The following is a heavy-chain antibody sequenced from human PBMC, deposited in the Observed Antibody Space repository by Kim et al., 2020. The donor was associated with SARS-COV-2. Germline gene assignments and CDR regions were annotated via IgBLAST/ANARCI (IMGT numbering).Heavy chain of an antibody. D-gene: IGHD6-19*01. CDR2: ISGSGGST. CDR3: AKDLRYSSGWYLINSYGMDV. CDR1: GFTFSSYA. V-gene: IGHV3-23*01. J-gene: IGHJ6*02. Sequence: GGSLRLSCAASGFTFSSYAMSWVRQAPGKGLEWVSAISGSGGSTYYADSVKGRFTISRDNSKNTLYLQMNSLRAEDTAIYYCAKDLRYSSGWYLINSYGMDVWGQGTTVTVSS.